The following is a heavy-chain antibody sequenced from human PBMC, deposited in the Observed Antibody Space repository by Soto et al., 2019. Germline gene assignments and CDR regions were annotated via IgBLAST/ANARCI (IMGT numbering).Heavy chain of an antibody. CDR3: ARGFSAGKGSPPDF. J-gene: IGHJ4*02. Sequence: PSETLSLTCAVSGVSISSGNWWTWVRQTPQRGLEYIGEIFHDGTANYYPSFERRVAISVDTSKNQFSLKLTSVTAEDTAVYYCARGFSAGKGSPPDFWGQGSLVTVSS. CDR2: IFHDGTA. CDR1: GVSISSGNW. V-gene: IGHV4-4*02. D-gene: IGHD6-13*01.